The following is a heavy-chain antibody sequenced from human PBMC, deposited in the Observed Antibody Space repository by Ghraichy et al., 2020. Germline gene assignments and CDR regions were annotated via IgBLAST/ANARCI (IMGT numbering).Heavy chain of an antibody. CDR3: ARLRTRVRDGYNRSPYYFDY. V-gene: IGHV4-39*01. D-gene: IGHD5-24*01. J-gene: IGHJ4*02. CDR2: IYYSGST. CDR1: GGSISSSSYY. Sequence: SQTLSLTCTVSGGSISSSSYYWGWIRQPPGKGLEWIGSIYYSGSTYYNPSLKSRVTISVDTSKNQFSLKLSSVTVADTAVYYCARLRTRVRDGYNRSPYYFDYWGQGTLVTVSS.